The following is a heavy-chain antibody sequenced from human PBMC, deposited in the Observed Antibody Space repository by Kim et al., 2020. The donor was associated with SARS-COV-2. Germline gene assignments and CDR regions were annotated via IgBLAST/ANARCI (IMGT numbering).Heavy chain of an antibody. CDR3: ASAPRGYSSGWYEGVYFDY. Sequence: SETLSLTCTVSGGSISSGGYYWSWIRQHPGKGLEWIGYIYYSGSTYYNPSLKSPVTISVDTSKNQFSLKLSSVTAADTAVYYCASAPRGYSSGWYEGVYFDYWGQGTLVTVSS. D-gene: IGHD6-19*01. J-gene: IGHJ4*02. V-gene: IGHV4-31*01. CDR2: IYYSGST. CDR1: GGSISSGGYY.